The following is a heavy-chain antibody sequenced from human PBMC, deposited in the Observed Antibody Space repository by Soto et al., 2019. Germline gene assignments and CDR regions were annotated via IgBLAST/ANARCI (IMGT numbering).Heavy chain of an antibody. V-gene: IGHV4-31*03. Sequence: QVQLQESGPGLVKPSQTPSLTCTVSGGSISSGGYYWSWIRQHPGKGLEWIGYIYYSGSTYYNPSLKSRVTISVDTSKNQFSLKLSSVTAADTAVYYCAREGGIVGATAADYWGQGTLVTVSS. CDR2: IYYSGST. D-gene: IGHD1-26*01. J-gene: IGHJ4*02. CDR3: AREGGIVGATAADY. CDR1: GGSISSGGYY.